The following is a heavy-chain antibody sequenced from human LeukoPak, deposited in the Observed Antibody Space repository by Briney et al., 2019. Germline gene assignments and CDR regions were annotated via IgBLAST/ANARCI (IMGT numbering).Heavy chain of an antibody. V-gene: IGHV3-30*04. CDR3: AELGITMIGGV. CDR1: GFTFSDYA. CDR2: ISSDGSNK. J-gene: IGHJ6*04. D-gene: IGHD3-10*02. Sequence: GGSLRLSCAASGFTFSDYAIHWVRQAPGKGLDWVAVISSDGSNKYYADSVKGRFTISRDNAKNSLYLQMNSLRAEDTAVYYCAELGITMIGGVWGKGTTVTISS.